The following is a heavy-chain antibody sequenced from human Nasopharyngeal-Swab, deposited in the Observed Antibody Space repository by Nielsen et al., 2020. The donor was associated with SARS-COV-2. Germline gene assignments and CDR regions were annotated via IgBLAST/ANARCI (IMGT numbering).Heavy chain of an antibody. J-gene: IGHJ4*02. Sequence: ASVKVSCKASGYTLSSYGMTWVRQAPGQGLEWMGWVRNGDTDYAQKLQGRVTMTTEKSTSTAYMELRSLRPDDTGVYYCARGYYAPPDYWGQGTLVTVSS. CDR2: VRNGDT. CDR3: ARGYYAPPDY. V-gene: IGHV1-18*04. D-gene: IGHD3-10*01. CDR1: GYTLSSYG.